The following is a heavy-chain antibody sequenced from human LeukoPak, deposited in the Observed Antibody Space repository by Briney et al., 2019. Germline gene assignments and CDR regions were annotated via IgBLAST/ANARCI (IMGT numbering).Heavy chain of an antibody. D-gene: IGHD3-3*01. V-gene: IGHV3-7*01. CDR2: IKQDGSEK. Sequence: GGSLRLSCAASGFTFDTYWMSWVRRAPGKGLEWVANIKQDGSEKYYVDSVKGRFTISRDNAKNSLYLQMNSLRAEDTAVYYCASRADFWSGPGGWGQGTLVTVSS. CDR1: GFTFDTYW. CDR3: ASRADFWSGPGG. J-gene: IGHJ4*02.